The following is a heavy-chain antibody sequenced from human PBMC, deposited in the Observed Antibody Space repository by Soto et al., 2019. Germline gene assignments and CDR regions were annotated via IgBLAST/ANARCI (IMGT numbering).Heavy chain of an antibody. CDR2: ISNSDDVG. D-gene: IGHD3-22*01. CDR1: GFNFNNHV. V-gene: IGHV3-23*01. CDR3: VRATYFSDSSGYTRCFDY. J-gene: IGHJ4*02. Sequence: GGSLRLSCSGSGFNFNNHVINWVRQAPGKGLEWVASISNSDDVGFYADSVRGRFSVTRDRSSSTLYLQMDYVQVEDTAVYYCVRATYFSDSSGYTRCFDYWGQGTLVTVSS.